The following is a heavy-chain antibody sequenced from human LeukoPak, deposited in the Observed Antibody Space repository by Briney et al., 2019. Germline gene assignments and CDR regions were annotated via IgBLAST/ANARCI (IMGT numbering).Heavy chain of an antibody. D-gene: IGHD3-10*01. Sequence: PGGSLRLSCAASGFALSSAWMNWVRQAPGKGLEWVGRIKSKTDGGTTDYAAPVKGRFTISRDDSKNTLYLQMNSLKTEDTAVYYCSLGVWFGELYWGQGTLVTVSS. CDR1: GFALSSAW. V-gene: IGHV3-15*01. CDR3: SLGVWFGELY. J-gene: IGHJ4*02. CDR2: IKSKTDGGTT.